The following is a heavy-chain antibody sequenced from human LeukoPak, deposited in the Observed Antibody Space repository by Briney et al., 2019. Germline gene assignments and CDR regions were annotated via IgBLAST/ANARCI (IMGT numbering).Heavy chain of an antibody. Sequence: ASVKVSCKASGYTLTSYGISWVRQAPGQGLEWMGWISAYNGNTNYAQKLQGRVTMTTDTSTNTAYMELRSLRSDDTAVYYCARVLTGRNFDYWGQGTLVTVSS. CDR1: GYTLTSYG. V-gene: IGHV1-18*01. D-gene: IGHD7-27*01. CDR3: ARVLTGRNFDY. CDR2: ISAYNGNT. J-gene: IGHJ4*02.